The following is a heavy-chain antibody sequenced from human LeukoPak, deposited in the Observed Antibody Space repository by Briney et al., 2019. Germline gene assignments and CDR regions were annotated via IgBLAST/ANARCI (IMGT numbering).Heavy chain of an antibody. J-gene: IGHJ4*02. V-gene: IGHV3-7*01. CDR1: GFTFNTYW. Sequence: GGSLRLSCAVSGFTFNTYWMSWVRQAPGKGLEWVANIKEDGSVRYNVDSVKGRFTISRDNAENPVYLQMNSLRAEDTAVYYCARDPGISAAGTVGYFDYWGQGTLVTVSS. D-gene: IGHD6-13*01. CDR3: ARDPGISAAGTVGYFDY. CDR2: IKEDGSVR.